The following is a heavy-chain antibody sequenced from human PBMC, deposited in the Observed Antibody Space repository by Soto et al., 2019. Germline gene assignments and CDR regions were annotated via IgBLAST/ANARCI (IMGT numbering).Heavy chain of an antibody. CDR1: GFTFSSYS. V-gene: IGHV3-21*01. Sequence: PGGSLRLSCAACGFTFSSYSMNWVRQAPGKGLEWVSSISSSSSYIYYADSVKGRFTISRDNAKNSLYLQMNSLRAEDTAVYYCARDPYSSGWSAFDIWGQGTMVTVSS. J-gene: IGHJ3*02. CDR2: ISSSSSYI. D-gene: IGHD6-19*01. CDR3: ARDPYSSGWSAFDI.